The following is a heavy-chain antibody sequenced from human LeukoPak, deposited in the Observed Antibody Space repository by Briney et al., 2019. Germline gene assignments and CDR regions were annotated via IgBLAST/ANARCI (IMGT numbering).Heavy chain of an antibody. J-gene: IGHJ3*02. CDR3: ARRPYYDILTGYFLGGYDAFDI. CDR1: GGSFSGYY. D-gene: IGHD3-9*01. V-gene: IGHV4-34*01. Sequence: SETLSLTCAVYGGSFSGYYWSWIRQPPGKGLEWIGEINHSGSTNYNPSLKSRVTISVDTSKNQFSLKLSSVTAADTAVYYCARRPYYDILTGYFLGGYDAFDIWGQGTMVTVSS. CDR2: INHSGST.